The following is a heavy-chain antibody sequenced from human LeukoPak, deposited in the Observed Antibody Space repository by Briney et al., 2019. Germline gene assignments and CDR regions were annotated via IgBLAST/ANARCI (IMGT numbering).Heavy chain of an antibody. CDR2: IYTSGST. CDR3: ARTRVQMATMGSISAFDI. Sequence: SQTLSLTRTVSGGSISSGSYYWSWIRQPAGKGLEWIGRIYTSGSTNYNPSLKSRVTISVDTSKNQFSLKLSSVTAADTAVYYCARTRVQMATMGSISAFDIWGQGTMVTVSP. D-gene: IGHD5-24*01. J-gene: IGHJ3*02. CDR1: GGSISSGSYY. V-gene: IGHV4-61*02.